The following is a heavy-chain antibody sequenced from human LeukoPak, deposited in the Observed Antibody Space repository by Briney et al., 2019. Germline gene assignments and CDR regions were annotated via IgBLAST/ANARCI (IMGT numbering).Heavy chain of an antibody. CDR2: ISSSGGRI. CDR1: GFTFSTYE. V-gene: IGHV3-48*03. J-gene: IGHJ4*02. CDR3: ARAGLDY. Sequence: GGSLRLSCAASGFTFSTYEMDWVRQAPGKGLEWVSYISSSGGRIYYADSVKGRFTISRDNAKNSLYLQMHSLSAEDTAVYYCARAGLDYWGQGTLVTVSS.